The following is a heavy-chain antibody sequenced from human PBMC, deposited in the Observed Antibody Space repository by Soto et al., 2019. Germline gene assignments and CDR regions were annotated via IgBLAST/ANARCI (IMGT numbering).Heavy chain of an antibody. CDR1: GYTFTSYG. CDR2: IGAYDGHT. Sequence: ASVKVSCKASGYTFTSYGISWVRQAPGQGLEWMGWIGAYDGHTNYAQKFQGRVTMTIDTSTSTAHMELRSLRSDDTALYYCARDFYCSRGSRGSCSDCFDPWGQGTLVTVSS. J-gene: IGHJ5*02. CDR3: ARDFYCSRGSRGSCSDCFDP. D-gene: IGHD2-15*01. V-gene: IGHV1-18*01.